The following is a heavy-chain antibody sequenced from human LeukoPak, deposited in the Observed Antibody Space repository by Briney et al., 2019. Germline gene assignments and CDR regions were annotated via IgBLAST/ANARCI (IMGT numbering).Heavy chain of an antibody. V-gene: IGHV4-4*07. Sequence: SETLSLTCTVSGGSISSYYWSWIRQPAGKGLEWIGRIYTSGSTNYNPSLKSRVTMSVDTSKNQFSLKLSSVTAADTAVYYCARGRGSTMVRGVHSSRPVRGGWFDPWSQGTLVTVSS. J-gene: IGHJ5*02. CDR3: ARGRGSTMVRGVHSSRPVRGGWFDP. CDR1: GGSISSYY. D-gene: IGHD3-10*01. CDR2: IYTSGST.